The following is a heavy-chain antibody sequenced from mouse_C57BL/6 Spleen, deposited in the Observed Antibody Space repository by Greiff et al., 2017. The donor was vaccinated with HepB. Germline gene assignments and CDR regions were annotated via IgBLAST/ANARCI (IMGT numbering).Heavy chain of an antibody. J-gene: IGHJ3*01. CDR1: GFTFSSYA. V-gene: IGHV5-4*01. D-gene: IGHD2-5*01. Sequence: EVQVVESGGGLVKPGGSLKLSCAASGFTFSSYAMSWVRQTPEKRLEWVATISDGGSYTYYPDNVKGRFTISRDNAKNNLYLQMSHLKSEDTAMYYCAREVVTTETWFAYWGQGTLVTVSA. CDR2: ISDGGSYT. CDR3: AREVVTTETWFAY.